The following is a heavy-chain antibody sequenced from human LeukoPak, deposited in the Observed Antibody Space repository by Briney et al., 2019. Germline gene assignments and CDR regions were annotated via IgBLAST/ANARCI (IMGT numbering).Heavy chain of an antibody. CDR1: GYTFTGYY. CDR3: AAGIGGGYGDYLLDY. J-gene: IGHJ4*02. V-gene: IGHV1-2*04. Sequence: GASVKVSCKASGYTFTGYYIYWVRQAPGQGLEWMGWINPNSGGTYYAQKFQGWVTMTRDTSISTAYMEVDRLRSDDTAVYYCAAGIGGGYGDYLLDYWGQGTLVTVSS. CDR2: INPNSGGT. D-gene: IGHD4-17*01.